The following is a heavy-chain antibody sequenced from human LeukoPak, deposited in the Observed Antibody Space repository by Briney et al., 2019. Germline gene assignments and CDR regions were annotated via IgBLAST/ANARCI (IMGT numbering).Heavy chain of an antibody. V-gene: IGHV4-34*01. J-gene: IGHJ6*02. CDR2: INPNGST. Sequence: SETLSLTCAVYVVSLSGYSWSSIRQPPRKGLQKIGQINPNGSTNYNPSLNSRVTISVNTSKNKFTLKLSSVTDADTAVYYCARGLIYYYYGMDVWGQGTTVTVSS. CDR1: VVSLSGYS. CDR3: ARGLIYYYYGMDV.